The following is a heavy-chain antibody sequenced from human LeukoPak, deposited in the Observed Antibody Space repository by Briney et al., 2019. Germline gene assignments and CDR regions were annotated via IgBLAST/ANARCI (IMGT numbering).Heavy chain of an antibody. D-gene: IGHD1-26*01. V-gene: IGHV3-7*05. CDR2: IQQDGSEK. Sequence: AGTLRLTCAASGFTISSDSRTRVRQAPGKGLERVANIQQDGSEKYYVDSVKGRFTISRDNATNSLYLLMHRPRAAATAVYYCAGNAPRYFTCGHGTLVTVSS. CDR3: AGNAPRYFT. CDR1: GFTISSDS. J-gene: IGHJ5*01.